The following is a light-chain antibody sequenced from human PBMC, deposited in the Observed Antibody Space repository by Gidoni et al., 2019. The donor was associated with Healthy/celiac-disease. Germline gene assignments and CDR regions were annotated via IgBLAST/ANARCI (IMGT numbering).Light chain of an antibody. CDR1: QSVSSF. CDR2: DAS. Sequence: EIVLTQSPATLSLSPGERATLSCRASQSVSSFLAWYQQKPGQAPRLLIYDASNRATGIPAWFSGSGSGTVFTLTSSSLEPEDFAVYYCQQRSNWYTFGQGTKLEIK. J-gene: IGKJ2*01. CDR3: QQRSNWYT. V-gene: IGKV3-11*01.